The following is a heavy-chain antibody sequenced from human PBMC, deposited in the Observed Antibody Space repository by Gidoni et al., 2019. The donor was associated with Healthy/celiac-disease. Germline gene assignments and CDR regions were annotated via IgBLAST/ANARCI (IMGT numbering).Heavy chain of an antibody. J-gene: IGHJ4*02. CDR3: ARGHYVWGSYRPFGY. V-gene: IGHV3-11*05. CDR1: GFTFSDYY. D-gene: IGHD3-16*02. Sequence: QVQLVESGGGLVKPGGSLRLSCAASGFTFSDYYMSWIRQAPGKGLEWVSYISSSSSYTNYADSVKGRFTISRDNAKNSLYLQMNSLRAEDTAVYYCARGHYVWGSYRPFGYWGQGTLVTVSS. CDR2: ISSSSSYT.